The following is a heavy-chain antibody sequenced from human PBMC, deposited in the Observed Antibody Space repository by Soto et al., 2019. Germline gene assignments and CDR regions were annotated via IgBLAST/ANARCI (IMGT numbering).Heavy chain of an antibody. CDR2: IYYSGST. CDR1: AGSISSGDYY. CDR3: ARDHGVDTAMGDYYYGMDV. J-gene: IGHJ6*02. V-gene: IGHV4-30-4*01. D-gene: IGHD5-18*01. Sequence: QVQLQESGPGLVKPSQTLSLTCTVSAGSISSGDYYWSWIRQPPGKGLEWIGYIYYSGSTYYNPSLKSRVTISVDTSKNQFSLKLSSVTAADTAVYYCARDHGVDTAMGDYYYGMDVWGQGTTVTVSS.